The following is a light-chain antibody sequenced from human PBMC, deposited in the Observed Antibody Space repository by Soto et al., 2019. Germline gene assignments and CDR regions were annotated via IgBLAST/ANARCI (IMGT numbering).Light chain of an antibody. CDR3: CSYAGSSIFV. CDR2: EVN. J-gene: IGLJ2*01. Sequence: QSALTQPASVSGSPGQLITISCTGTSSDVGSYNLVSWYQQLPGKAPILIIYEVNERPSGISNRFSGSKSGNTASLTISGFQGEDEADYYCCSYAGSSIFVFGGGTKLTVL. V-gene: IGLV2-23*02. CDR1: SSDVGSYNL.